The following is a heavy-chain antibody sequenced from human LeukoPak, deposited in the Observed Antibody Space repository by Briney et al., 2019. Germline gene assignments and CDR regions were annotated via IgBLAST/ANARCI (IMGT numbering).Heavy chain of an antibody. J-gene: IGHJ5*02. CDR1: GGSVSPYY. Sequence: SETLSLTCTVSGGSVSPYYWSWIRQPPGKGLEWIAYIFYNGNTNYNPSLKSRITISVDTSKNQFSLKLSSVTAADTAVYYCARAQKYCSGGTCYSNWFDPWGQGTLVTVSS. V-gene: IGHV4-59*08. CDR2: IFYNGNT. D-gene: IGHD2-15*01. CDR3: ARAQKYCSGGTCYSNWFDP.